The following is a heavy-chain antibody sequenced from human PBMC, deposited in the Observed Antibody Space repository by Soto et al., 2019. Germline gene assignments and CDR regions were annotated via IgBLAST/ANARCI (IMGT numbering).Heavy chain of an antibody. V-gene: IGHV3-30*18. CDR3: AKARYYNYGWGSYGDNWFAP. CDR1: GFTFSSYG. J-gene: IGHJ5*02. D-gene: IGHD3-10*01. CDR2: ISYDGSNK. Sequence: QVQLVESGGGVVQPGRSLRLSCAASGFTFSSYGMHWVRQAPGKGLEWVAVISYDGSNKYYADSVKGRFTISRDNSKNTLYLQMNSLKAEDTAVYYCAKARYYNYGWGSYGDNWFAPWGQGTLVTVPS.